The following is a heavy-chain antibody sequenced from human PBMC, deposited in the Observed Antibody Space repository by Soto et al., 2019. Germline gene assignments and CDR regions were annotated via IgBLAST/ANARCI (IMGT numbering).Heavy chain of an antibody. J-gene: IGHJ6*02. CDR1: GFTFTSSA. CDR3: ARVPYRSSSGYYYYYGMDV. Sequence: SVKVSCKASGFTFTSSAVQWVRQARGQRLEWIGWIVVGSGNTNYAQKFQGRVTMTRDTSTSTVYMELSSLRSEDTAVYYCARVPYRSSSGYYYYYGMDVWGQGTTVTVSS. V-gene: IGHV1-58*01. CDR2: IVVGSGNT. D-gene: IGHD6-6*01.